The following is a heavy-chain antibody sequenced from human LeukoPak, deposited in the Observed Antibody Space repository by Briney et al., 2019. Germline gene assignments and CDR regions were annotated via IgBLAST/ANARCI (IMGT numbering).Heavy chain of an antibody. CDR2: IWYDGSNK. Sequence: PGGSLGLSCAASGFTFSSYGMHWGRQAPGKGLEWVAVIWYDGSNKYYADSVKGRFTISRDNSKNTLYLQMNSLRAEDTAVYYCARDGNLSSGWSYNWFDPWGQGSLVTVSS. CDR3: ARDGNLSSGWSYNWFDP. D-gene: IGHD6-19*01. J-gene: IGHJ5*02. V-gene: IGHV3-33*01. CDR1: GFTFSSYG.